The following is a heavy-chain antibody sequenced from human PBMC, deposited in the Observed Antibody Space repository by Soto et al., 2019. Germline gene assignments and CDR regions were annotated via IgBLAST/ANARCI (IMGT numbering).Heavy chain of an antibody. CDR2: ISGSGGST. V-gene: IGHV3-23*01. J-gene: IGHJ3*02. CDR3: AKDNDFWSGYYDAFDI. D-gene: IGHD3-3*01. Sequence: GGSLILSCAASGFTFSSYAMSWVRQAPGKGLEWVSAISGSGGSTYYADSVKGRFTISRDNSKNTLYLQMNSLRAEDTAVYYCAKDNDFWSGYYDAFDIWGQGTMVTVSS. CDR1: GFTFSSYA.